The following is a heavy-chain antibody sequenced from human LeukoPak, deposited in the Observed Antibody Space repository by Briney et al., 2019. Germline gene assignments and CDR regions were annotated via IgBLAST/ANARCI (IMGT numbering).Heavy chain of an antibody. V-gene: IGHV3-21*01. CDR1: GFTFSSYP. CDR2: ISSRSSYI. Sequence: GGSLRLSCAASGFTFSSYPMHWVRQAPGKGLEWVSSISSRSSYIYYADSVKGRFTISRDNAKNSLYLQMNSLRAEDTAVYYCAREIRSSSVFDYWGQGTLVTVSS. J-gene: IGHJ4*02. CDR3: AREIRSSSVFDY. D-gene: IGHD6-6*01.